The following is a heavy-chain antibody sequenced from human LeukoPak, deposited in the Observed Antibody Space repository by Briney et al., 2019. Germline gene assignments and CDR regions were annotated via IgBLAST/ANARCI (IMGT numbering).Heavy chain of an antibody. J-gene: IGHJ6*03. CDR2: ISSSSSYI. V-gene: IGHV3-21*01. D-gene: IGHD2-2*01. CDR1: GFTFSSYS. CDR3: ARARREGYCSSTSCLIYYYYYMDV. Sequence: PGGSLRLSCAASGFTFSSYSMNWVRQAPGKGLEWVSSISSSSSYIYYADSAKGRFTISRDNAKNSLYLQMNSLRAEDTAVYYCARARREGYCSSTSCLIYYYYYMDVWGKGTTVTVSS.